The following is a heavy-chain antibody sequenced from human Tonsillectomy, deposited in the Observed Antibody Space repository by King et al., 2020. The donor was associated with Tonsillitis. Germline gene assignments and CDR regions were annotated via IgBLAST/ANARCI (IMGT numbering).Heavy chain of an antibody. CDR3: ARGVGYGDYYAFDI. D-gene: IGHD4-17*01. V-gene: IGHV1-69*12. CDR2: IIPIFGTA. J-gene: IGHJ3*02. Sequence: QLVPSGAEVKKPGSSVKVSCKASGGTFSSYAISWVRQAPGQGLEWMGGIIPIFGTANYAQKFQGRVTITADESTSTAYMELCSLRSEDTAVYYCARGVGYGDYYAFDIWGQGTMVTVSS. CDR1: GGTFSSYA.